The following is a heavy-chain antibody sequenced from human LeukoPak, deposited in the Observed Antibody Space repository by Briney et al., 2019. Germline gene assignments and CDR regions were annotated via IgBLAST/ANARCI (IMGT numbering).Heavy chain of an antibody. CDR2: IYYSGST. CDR1: GDSISTYY. V-gene: IGHV4-59*01. CDR3: ARGMRGFPVAFGF. D-gene: IGHD4-23*01. Sequence: SETLSLTCTVSGDSISTYYWSWIRQPPGKGLEWIGYIYYSGSTNYNPSLKSRVTISVDTSKNQFSLRLRSVTAADTAVYYCARGMRGFPVAFGFWGQGTLVTVSS. J-gene: IGHJ4*02.